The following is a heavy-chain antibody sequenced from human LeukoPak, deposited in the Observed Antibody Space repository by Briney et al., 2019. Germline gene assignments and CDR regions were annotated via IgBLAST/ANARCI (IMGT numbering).Heavy chain of an antibody. CDR3: AKLGTYDILTGYYFDY. V-gene: IGHV3-23*01. CDR1: GFTVSSNY. CDR2: ISGSGGST. J-gene: IGHJ4*02. Sequence: GGSLRLSCAASGFTVSSNYMSWVRQAPGKGLEWVSAISGSGGSTYYADSVKGRFTISRDNSKNTLYLQMNSLRAEDTAVYYCAKLGTYDILTGYYFDYWGQGTLVTVSS. D-gene: IGHD3-9*01.